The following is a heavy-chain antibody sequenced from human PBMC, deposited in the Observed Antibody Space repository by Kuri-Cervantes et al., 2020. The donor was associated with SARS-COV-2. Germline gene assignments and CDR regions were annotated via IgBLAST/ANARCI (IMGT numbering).Heavy chain of an antibody. CDR2: IIPIFGTA. CDR3: ARGPDINTYYYAY. J-gene: IGHJ4*02. D-gene: IGHD3-22*01. CDR1: GGTFSSYA. V-gene: IGHV1-69*06. Sequence: SVKVSCKASGGTFSSYAISWVRQAPGQGLEWMGGIIPIFGTANYAQKFQGRVTITADKSTSTVYMELSSLRSEDTAVYYCARGPDINTYYYAYWGQGTLVTVSS.